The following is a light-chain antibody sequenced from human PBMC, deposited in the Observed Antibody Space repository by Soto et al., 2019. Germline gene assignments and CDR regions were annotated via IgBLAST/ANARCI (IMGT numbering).Light chain of an antibody. J-gene: IGLJ2*01. CDR2: DNH. CDR3: GTWDSNLNKGVV. V-gene: IGLV1-51*01. CDR1: SSTIGNNY. Sequence: QSVLTQPPSVSAAPGQRVTIFCSGSSSTIGNNYVSWYQQLPGTAPILLIYDNHHRPSGIPDRFSGSKSGTSATLVITGLQTGDEADYYGGTWDSNLNKGVVFGGGTKVTVL.